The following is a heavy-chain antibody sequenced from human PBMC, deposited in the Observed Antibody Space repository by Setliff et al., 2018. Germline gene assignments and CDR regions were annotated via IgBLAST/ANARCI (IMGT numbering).Heavy chain of an antibody. CDR1: GGSISSGGYY. CDR3: ARGFKVVAYFDY. J-gene: IGHJ4*02. Sequence: SETLSLTCTVSGGSISSGGYYWSWIRQHPGKGLEWIGDIYYSGSTYYNPSLKSRVTISVDTTKNQFSLKLSSVTAADTAVYYCARGFKVVAYFDYWGQGTLVTVSS. V-gene: IGHV4-31*03. D-gene: IGHD3-22*01. CDR2: IYYSGST.